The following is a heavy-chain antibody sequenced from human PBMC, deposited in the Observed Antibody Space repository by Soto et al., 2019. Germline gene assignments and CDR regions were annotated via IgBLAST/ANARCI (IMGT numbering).Heavy chain of an antibody. V-gene: IGHV1-69*12. D-gene: IGHD4-17*01. CDR1: GGTFRNYA. Sequence: QVQLEQTGAEVKKPGSSVKVSCKTSGGTFRNYAISWVRQALGQGPEWMGGIIPMFRTANYAQKFQGRVTITADESTSTAYMELSGLRSEDTAVYYCARAVTPLITWPPRPEYCQYWGQGTRVTVS. CDR2: IIPMFRTA. CDR3: ARAVTPLITWPPRPEYCQY. J-gene: IGHJ1*01.